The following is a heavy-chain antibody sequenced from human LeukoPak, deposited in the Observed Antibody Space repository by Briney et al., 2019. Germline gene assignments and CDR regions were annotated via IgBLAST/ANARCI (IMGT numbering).Heavy chain of an antibody. CDR2: IYYSGST. CDR3: ARRRGSYYSDGMAV. V-gene: IGHV4-39*01. J-gene: IGHJ6*04. D-gene: IGHD1-26*01. CDR1: GGSISSSSYY. Sequence: SETLSLTCTGSGGSISSSSYYWGWMRQPPGKGLEWVGSIYYSGSTYYNPSLKSRVTISVDTSQSQFSLKLSSVTPANTAVYYCARRRGSYYSDGMAVWGKGPKVPAS.